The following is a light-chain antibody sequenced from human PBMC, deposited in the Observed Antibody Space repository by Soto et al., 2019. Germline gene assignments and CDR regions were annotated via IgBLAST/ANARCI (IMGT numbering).Light chain of an antibody. J-gene: IGKJ1*01. CDR1: QSVLYNSNNKNY. CDR3: QQYYDTQT. Sequence: DIVMTQSPDSVAVSLGERATINCRSSQSVLYNSNNKNYLAWYQQKPGQHPKLLLYWASTRESGVPDRFSGSGSGTDFTLTISSLQAEDVAVYYCQQYYDTQTFGQGTKVEIK. CDR2: WAS. V-gene: IGKV4-1*01.